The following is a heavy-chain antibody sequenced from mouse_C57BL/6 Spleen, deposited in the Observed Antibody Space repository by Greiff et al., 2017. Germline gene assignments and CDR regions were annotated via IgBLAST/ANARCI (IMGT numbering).Heavy chain of an antibody. J-gene: IGHJ1*03. CDR3: ARGDGYDRYFDV. V-gene: IGHV1-82*01. CDR1: GYAFSSSW. CDR2: IYPGDGDT. Sequence: VKLQESGPELVKPGASVKISCKASGYAFSSSWMNWVKQRPGKGLEWIGRIYPGDGDTNYNGKFKGKATLTADKSSSTAYMQLSSLTSEDSAVYFCARGDGYDRYFDVWGTGTTVTVSS. D-gene: IGHD2-2*01.